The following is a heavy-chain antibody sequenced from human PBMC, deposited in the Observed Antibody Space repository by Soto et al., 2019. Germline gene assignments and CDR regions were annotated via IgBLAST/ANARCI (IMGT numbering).Heavy chain of an antibody. CDR1: GYTFTSYG. CDR2: ISAYNGNT. D-gene: IGHD3-3*01. CDR3: ARVGYDFWSGYYPYYGMDV. V-gene: IGHV1-18*01. J-gene: IGHJ6*02. Sequence: QVPLVQSGAEVKKPGASVKVSCKASGYTFTSYGISWVRQAPGQGLEWMGWISAYNGNTNYAQKLQGRVTMTTDTSTSTAYMELRSLRSDDTAVYYCARVGYDFWSGYYPYYGMDVWGQGTTVTVSS.